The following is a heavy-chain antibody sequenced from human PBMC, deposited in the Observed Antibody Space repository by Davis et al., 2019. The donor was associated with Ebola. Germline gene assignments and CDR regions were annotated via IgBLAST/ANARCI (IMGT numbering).Heavy chain of an antibody. CDR2: IYYSGST. J-gene: IGHJ6*02. D-gene: IGHD6-19*01. CDR3: ARQAVYYYYGMDV. Sequence: SETLSLTCTVSGGSMSSYYWSWIRQPPGKGLEWIGYIYYSGSTNYNPSLKSRVTISVDTSKNQFSLKLSSVTAADTAVYYCARQAVYYYYGMDVWGQGTTVTVSS. V-gene: IGHV4-59*08. CDR1: GGSMSSYY.